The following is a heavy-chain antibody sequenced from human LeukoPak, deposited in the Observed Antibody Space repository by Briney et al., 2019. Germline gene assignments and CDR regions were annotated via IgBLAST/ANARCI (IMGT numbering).Heavy chain of an antibody. CDR2: IYYSGST. Sequence: SQTLSLTCTVSGGSISSGGYYWSWIRQHPGKGLEWIGYIYYSGSTYYNPSLKSRVTISVGTSKNQFSLKLRSVTAADTAVYYCARSKEGWYFDLWGRGTLVTVSS. CDR1: GGSISSGGYY. V-gene: IGHV4-31*03. CDR3: ARSKEGWYFDL. J-gene: IGHJ2*01.